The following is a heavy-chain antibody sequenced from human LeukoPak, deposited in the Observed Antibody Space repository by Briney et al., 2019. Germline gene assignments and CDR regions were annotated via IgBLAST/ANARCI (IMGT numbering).Heavy chain of an antibody. J-gene: IGHJ6*02. D-gene: IGHD3-3*01. CDR2: IKSKTDGGTT. V-gene: IGHV3-15*01. CDR3: TTESDDPYYYYYYGMDV. Sequence: GGSLRLSCVASGFTFSSYAIHWVRQAPGKGLEWVGRIKSKTDGGTTDYAAPVKGRFTISRDDSKNTLYLQMNSLKTEDTAVYYCTTESDDPYYYYYYGMDVWGQGTTVTVSS. CDR1: GFTFSSYA.